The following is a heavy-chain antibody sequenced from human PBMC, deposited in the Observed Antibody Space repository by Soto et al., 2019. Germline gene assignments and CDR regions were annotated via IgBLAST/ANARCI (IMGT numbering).Heavy chain of an antibody. CDR1: GFTFSSYD. CDR2: ISGSGGGT. J-gene: IGHJ4*02. Sequence: GGSLRLSSTASGFTFSSYDMSWVRQAPGKGLEWVSAISGSGGGTYYADSVKGRFTISRDNSKNTLYLQMNSLRADDTAVYYCARSLLERRDFDYWGQGALVTVSS. D-gene: IGHD1-1*01. CDR3: ARSLLERRDFDY. V-gene: IGHV3-23*01.